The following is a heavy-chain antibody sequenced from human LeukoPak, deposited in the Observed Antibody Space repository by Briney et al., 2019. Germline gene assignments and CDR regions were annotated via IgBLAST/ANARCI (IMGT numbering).Heavy chain of an antibody. J-gene: IGHJ5*02. Sequence: PSETLSLTCAVYGGSFSGYYWSWIRQPPGKGLEWIGEINHSGSTNYNPSLKSRVTISVDTSKNQFSLKLSSVTAADTAVYYCARGRYIRFWRIAAAGTVWFDPWGQGTLVTVSS. CDR3: ARGRYIRFWRIAAAGTVWFDP. CDR1: GGSFSGYY. D-gene: IGHD6-13*01. CDR2: INHSGST. V-gene: IGHV4-34*01.